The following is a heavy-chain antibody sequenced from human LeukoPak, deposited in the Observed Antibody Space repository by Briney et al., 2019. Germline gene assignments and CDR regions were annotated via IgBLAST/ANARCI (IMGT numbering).Heavy chain of an antibody. V-gene: IGHV3-53*04. CDR2: IYSGGST. CDR1: GFTVSSNY. J-gene: IGHJ4*02. Sequence: GGSLRLSRAASGFTVSSNYMRWVRQAPGKGLERVSVIYSGGSTYYADSVKGRFTISRHNSKNTLYLQMNSLRAEDTTVYYCAREGSLVSGYDCWGQGTLVTVSS. CDR3: AREGSLVSGYDC. D-gene: IGHD5-12*01.